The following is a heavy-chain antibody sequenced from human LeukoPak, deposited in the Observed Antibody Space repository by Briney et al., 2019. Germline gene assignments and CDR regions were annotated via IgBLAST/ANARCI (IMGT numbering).Heavy chain of an antibody. Sequence: PSETLSLTCAVYGGSLSGRYWGWIRQPPGKGLEWIGQINDSGSTNYNPSLKSRVTISVDTSKNQFSLKLSSVTAADTAVYYCALLGYYYMDVWGKGTTVTVSS. J-gene: IGHJ6*03. CDR3: ALLGYYYMDV. D-gene: IGHD7-27*01. CDR2: INDSGST. CDR1: GGSLSGRY. V-gene: IGHV4-34*01.